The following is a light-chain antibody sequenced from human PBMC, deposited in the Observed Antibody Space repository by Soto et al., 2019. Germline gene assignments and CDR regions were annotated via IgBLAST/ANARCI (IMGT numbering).Light chain of an antibody. CDR2: AAS. J-gene: IGKJ3*01. Sequence: IQLTQSPSSLSASVGDRVTITCPASQGISSYLAWYQQKPGEAPKLLIYAASTLQSGVPSRFSGSGSGTDFTLTISSLQPEDFATYYCQQLNSYVFTFGPGTKVDIK. CDR3: QQLNSYVFT. CDR1: QGISSY. V-gene: IGKV1-9*01.